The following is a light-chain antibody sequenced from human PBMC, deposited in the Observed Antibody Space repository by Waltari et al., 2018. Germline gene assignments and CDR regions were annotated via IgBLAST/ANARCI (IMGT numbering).Light chain of an antibody. J-gene: IGKJ1*01. Sequence: DIQMTQSPSTVSASVGDRVTITCRASQDISSCLAWYQQKQERAPKLLIYKETKVSTLAGGISPRFSGSGSGTEFTLTISSLEPDDFATYYCQQFDTYPWTFGHGTKVEIK. CDR2: KVS. CDR1: QDISSC. CDR3: QQFDTYPWT. V-gene: IGKV1-5*03.